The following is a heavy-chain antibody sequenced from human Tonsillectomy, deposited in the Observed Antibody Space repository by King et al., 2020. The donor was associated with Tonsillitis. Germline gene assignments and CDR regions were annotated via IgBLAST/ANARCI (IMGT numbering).Heavy chain of an antibody. D-gene: IGHD6-19*01. V-gene: IGHV3-9*01. J-gene: IGHJ3*02. CDR1: GFTFDDYA. Sequence: EVQLVESGGGLVQPGRSLRLSCAASGFTFDDYAMHWVRQAPGKGLEWVSGISWNSGSIGYADSVKGRFTISRDNAKNSLYLQMNSLRAEDTALYYCAKDIPKSSGWVRAFDIWGQGTMVTVSS. CDR3: AKDIPKSSGWVRAFDI. CDR2: ISWNSGSI.